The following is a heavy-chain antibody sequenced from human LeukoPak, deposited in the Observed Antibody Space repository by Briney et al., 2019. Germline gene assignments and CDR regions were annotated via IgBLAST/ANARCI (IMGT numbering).Heavy chain of an antibody. Sequence: SETLSLTCTVSGGSISSYYWSWIRQTAGKGLEWIGRIYTSGSTNYNPSLKSRVTISVDKSKNQFSLKLSSVTAADTAVYYCARAAARRYYYYMDVWGKGTTVTVSS. J-gene: IGHJ6*03. V-gene: IGHV4-4*07. CDR1: GGSISSYY. D-gene: IGHD6-6*01. CDR3: ARAAARRYYYYMDV. CDR2: IYTSGST.